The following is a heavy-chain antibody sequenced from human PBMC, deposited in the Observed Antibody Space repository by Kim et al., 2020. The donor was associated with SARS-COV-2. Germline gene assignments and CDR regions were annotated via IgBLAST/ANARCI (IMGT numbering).Heavy chain of an antibody. D-gene: IGHD3-9*01. CDR3: ARSYYDILTGSYYFDY. CDR1: GYTFTSYG. CDR2: ISAYNGNT. Sequence: ASVKVSCKASGYTFTSYGISWVRQAPGQGLEWMGWISAYNGNTNYAQKLQGRVTMTTDTSTSTAYMELRSLRSDDTAVYYCARSYYDILTGSYYFDYWGQGTLVTVSS. V-gene: IGHV1-18*01. J-gene: IGHJ4*02.